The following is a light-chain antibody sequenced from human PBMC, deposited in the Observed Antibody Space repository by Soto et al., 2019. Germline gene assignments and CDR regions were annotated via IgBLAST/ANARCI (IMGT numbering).Light chain of an antibody. CDR1: SSDFNYYNS. Sequence: QSVLTQPASVSGSPGQSITISCSGTSSDFNYYNSVSWYQHHPGKAPKLMIYNVSNRPSGVSSRFSGSKSGNTASLTISGLHAEDEADYYCTSYPSSSTYVFGTGTKVTV. V-gene: IGLV2-14*03. CDR3: TSYPSSSTYV. J-gene: IGLJ1*01. CDR2: NVS.